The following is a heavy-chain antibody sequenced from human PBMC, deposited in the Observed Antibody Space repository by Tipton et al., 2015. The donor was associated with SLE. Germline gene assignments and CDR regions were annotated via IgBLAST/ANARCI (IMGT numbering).Heavy chain of an antibody. CDR2: MNPNSGNT. V-gene: IGHV1-8*01. J-gene: IGHJ5*02. CDR3: ARGRGIVVVVAASNWFDP. CDR1: GYTFTSYD. D-gene: IGHD2-15*01. Sequence: QSGPEVKKPGASVKVSCKASGYTFTSYDINWVRQATGQGLEWMGWMNPNSGNTGYAQKFQGRVTMTRNTSISTAYVELSSLRSEDTAVYYCARGRGIVVVVAASNWFDPWGQGTLVTVSS.